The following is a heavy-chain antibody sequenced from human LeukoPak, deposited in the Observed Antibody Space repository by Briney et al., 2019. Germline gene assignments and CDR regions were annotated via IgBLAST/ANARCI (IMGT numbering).Heavy chain of an antibody. CDR3: ARAVKRSSWYNWFYP. CDR2: IYTSGST. Sequence: SETLSLTCTVSGGSISSGSYYWSWIRQPAGKGLEWIGRIYTSGSTNYNPSLKSRVTISVDTSKNQFSLKLSSVTAADTAVNYWARAVKRSSWYNWFYPWGQGTLVTVSS. CDR1: GGSISSGSYY. V-gene: IGHV4-61*02. D-gene: IGHD6-13*01. J-gene: IGHJ5*02.